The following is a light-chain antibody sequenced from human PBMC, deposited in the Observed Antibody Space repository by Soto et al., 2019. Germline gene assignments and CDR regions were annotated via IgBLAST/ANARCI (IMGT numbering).Light chain of an antibody. CDR3: QQSADSPKT. CDR2: GTS. CDR1: QSVSSAF. V-gene: IGKV3-20*01. Sequence: DIVLTQSPATMFVFPGERATLSCRASQSVSSAFLVWYQQRPGQAPRLLMYGTSNRATGIPDRFSGSGSGTDFTLTISRLEPEDFAVYYCQQSADSPKTFGQGTKVDIK. J-gene: IGKJ1*01.